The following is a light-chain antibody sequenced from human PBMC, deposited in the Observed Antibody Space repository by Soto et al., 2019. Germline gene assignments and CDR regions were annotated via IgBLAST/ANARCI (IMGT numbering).Light chain of an antibody. J-gene: IGLJ2*01. CDR2: DVS. Sequence: QSALTQPASVSGSPGQSITISCTGTSSDVGGYNYVSWYHQHPGKAPKLMIYDVSNQPSGVSTRFSGSKSGNRASLTTSWRPEEEEEDDYCCLFTCSSTRVVFGGGTKVTVL. CDR1: SSDVGGYNY. CDR3: CLFTCSSTRVV. V-gene: IGLV2-14*01.